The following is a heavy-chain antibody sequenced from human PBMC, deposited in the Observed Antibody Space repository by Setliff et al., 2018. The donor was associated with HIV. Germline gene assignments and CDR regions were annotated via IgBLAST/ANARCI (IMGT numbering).Heavy chain of an antibody. Sequence: SETLSLTCAVSGGSISSGGYYWGWIRQPPGKGLEWIGSIYHSGSTYYNPSLKSRVTISVDTSKNQLPLNLTSVTAADTAVYYCARHAIVDTAGRGFDYWGQGTLVTVSS. D-gene: IGHD5-18*01. V-gene: IGHV4-39*06. CDR1: GGSISSGGYY. J-gene: IGHJ4*02. CDR2: IYHSGST. CDR3: ARHAIVDTAGRGFDY.